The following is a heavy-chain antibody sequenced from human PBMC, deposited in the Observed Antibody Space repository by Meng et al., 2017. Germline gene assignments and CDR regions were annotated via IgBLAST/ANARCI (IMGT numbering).Heavy chain of an antibody. CDR1: GYTFTSYG. CDR2: ISAYNGNT. D-gene: IGHD3-9*01. J-gene: IGHJ4*02. CDR3: ARGNYDILTRYYIILDF. Sequence: ASVKVSCKASGYTFTSYGISWVRQAPGQGLEWMGWISAYNGNTNYAQKLQGRVTMTTDTSTSTAYMELRSLRSEDTAVYFCARGNYDILTRYYIILDFWAQGTLVTVSS. V-gene: IGHV1-18*01.